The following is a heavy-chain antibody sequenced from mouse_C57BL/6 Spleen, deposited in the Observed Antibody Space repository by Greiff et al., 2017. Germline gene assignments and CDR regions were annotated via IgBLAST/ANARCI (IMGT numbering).Heavy chain of an antibody. Sequence: QVQLQQPGAELVKPGASVKLSCKASGYTFTSYWMHWVKQRPGRGLEWIGRIDPNSGGTKYNEKFKSKATLTVDKPSSTAYMQLSSLTSEDSAVYYCAKADITTVVGRDYYARDYWGQGTSVTVSS. CDR1: GYTFTSYW. V-gene: IGHV1-72*01. CDR2: IDPNSGGT. J-gene: IGHJ4*01. D-gene: IGHD1-1*01. CDR3: AKADITTVVGRDYYARDY.